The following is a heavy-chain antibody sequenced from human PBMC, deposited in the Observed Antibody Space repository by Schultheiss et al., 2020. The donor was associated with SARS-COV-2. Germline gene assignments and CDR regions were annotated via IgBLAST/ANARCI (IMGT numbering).Heavy chain of an antibody. J-gene: IGHJ6*02. D-gene: IGHD7-27*01. CDR2: IYYSGST. CDR1: GGSFSGYY. Sequence: SETLSLTCAVYGGSFSGYYWSWIRQPPGKGLEWIGYIYYSGSTNYSPSLKSRVTTSVDKSKNQFSLKLSSVTAADTAVYYCARGRLGNSSGMDVWGQGTTVTVSS. CDR3: ARGRLGNSSGMDV. V-gene: IGHV4-59*12.